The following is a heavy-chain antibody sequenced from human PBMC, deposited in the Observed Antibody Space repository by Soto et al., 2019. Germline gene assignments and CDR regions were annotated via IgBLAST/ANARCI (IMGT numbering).Heavy chain of an antibody. CDR1: GYTFTSFG. Sequence: VQLVQSGPEVKKPGASVKVSCKASGYTFTSFGITWVRQAPGQGLEWMGWISAYNGNTNYPQKVQGRVTMTTDTSTSTADMELRSLRSDDTAVYYCARDKTVAGPRGPSRSCYDYYGMDVWGQGTTVTVSS. CDR2: ISAYNGNT. V-gene: IGHV1-18*01. D-gene: IGHD6-19*01. CDR3: ARDKTVAGPRGPSRSCYDYYGMDV. J-gene: IGHJ6*01.